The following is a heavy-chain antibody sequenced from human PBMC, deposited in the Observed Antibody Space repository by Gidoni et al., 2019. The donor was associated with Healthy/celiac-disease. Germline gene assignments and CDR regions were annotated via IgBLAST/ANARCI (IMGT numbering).Heavy chain of an antibody. J-gene: IGHJ3*02. CDR2: IRSKAYGGTT. CDR1: GFTFADYA. V-gene: IGHV3-49*03. D-gene: IGHD3-22*01. CDR3: TRDRVVVVINAFDI. Sequence: EVQLVESGGGLVLQGRSLRLSCYASGFTFADYAMKCFRQAPGKGLEWVGFIRSKAYGGTTEYAASVKGRFTISRDDSKSIAYLQMNSLKTEDTAVYYCTRDRVVVVINAFDIWGQGTMVTVSS.